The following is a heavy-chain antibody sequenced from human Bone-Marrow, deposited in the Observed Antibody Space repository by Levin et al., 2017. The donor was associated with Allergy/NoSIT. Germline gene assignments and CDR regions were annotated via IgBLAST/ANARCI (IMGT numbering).Heavy chain of an antibody. Sequence: ASVKVSCKTSGYTFTTYYMHWLRQAPGQGLEWMGWINPNSGETRYSQNFQGRVTLTRDTSISAAYMELSFLRSGDTAVYYCARENTVYDYWGQGTLVTVSS. J-gene: IGHJ4*02. CDR1: GYTFTTYY. CDR3: ARENTVYDY. D-gene: IGHD2-2*02. CDR2: INPNSGET. V-gene: IGHV1-2*02.